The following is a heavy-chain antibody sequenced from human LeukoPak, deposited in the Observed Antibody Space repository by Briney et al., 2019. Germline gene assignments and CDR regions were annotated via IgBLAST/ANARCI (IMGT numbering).Heavy chain of an antibody. J-gene: IGHJ4*02. CDR3: AREGSIAARRPFDY. Sequence: SVKVSCKASGGTFSSYAISWVRQAPGQGLEWMGGIIPIFGTANYAQKFQGRVTITADKSTSTAYMELSSLRSEDTAAYYCAREGSIAARRPFDYWGQGTLVTVSS. CDR1: GGTFSSYA. CDR2: IIPIFGTA. D-gene: IGHD6-6*01. V-gene: IGHV1-69*06.